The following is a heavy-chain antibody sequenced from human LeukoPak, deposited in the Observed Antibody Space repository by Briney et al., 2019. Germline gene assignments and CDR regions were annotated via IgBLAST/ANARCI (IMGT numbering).Heavy chain of an antibody. Sequence: SVKVSCKASGYTFTSYAISWVRQAPGQGLEWMGGIIPIFGTANYAQKFQGRVTITTDESTSTAYMELSSLRSEDTAVYYCASSQLHYYDSSGYPVNWGQGTLVTVSS. CDR2: IIPIFGTA. V-gene: IGHV1-69*05. J-gene: IGHJ4*02. D-gene: IGHD3-22*01. CDR3: ASSQLHYYDSSGYPVN. CDR1: GYTFTSYA.